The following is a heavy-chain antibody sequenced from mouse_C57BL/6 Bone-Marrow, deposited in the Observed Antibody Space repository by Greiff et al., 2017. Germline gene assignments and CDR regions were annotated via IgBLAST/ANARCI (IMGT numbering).Heavy chain of an antibody. CDR2: IYPGSGST. CDR3: ARDYYGSSWFDY. CDR1: GYTFTSYW. D-gene: IGHD1-1*01. J-gene: IGHJ2*01. Sequence: QVQLQQPGAELVKPGASVKMSCKASGYTFTSYWITWVKQRPGQGLEWIGDIYPGSGSTNYNEKFKSKATLTVDTSSSTAYMQLSSLTSKDSAVYYCARDYYGSSWFDYWGQGTTLTVSS. V-gene: IGHV1-55*01.